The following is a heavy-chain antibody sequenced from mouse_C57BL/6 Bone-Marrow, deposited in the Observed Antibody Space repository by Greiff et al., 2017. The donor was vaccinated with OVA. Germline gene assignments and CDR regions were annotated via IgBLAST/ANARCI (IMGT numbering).Heavy chain of an antibody. Sequence: QVQLQQPGTELVKPGASVKLSCKASGYTFTSYWMHWVKQRPGQGLEWIGNINPSNGGTNYNEKFKSKATLTVDKSSSTAYMQLSSLTSEDSAVYDCARWNYYGSSPRWYFDVWGTGTTVTVSS. J-gene: IGHJ1*03. D-gene: IGHD1-1*01. CDR2: INPSNGGT. V-gene: IGHV1-53*01. CDR1: GYTFTSYW. CDR3: ARWNYYGSSPRWYFDV.